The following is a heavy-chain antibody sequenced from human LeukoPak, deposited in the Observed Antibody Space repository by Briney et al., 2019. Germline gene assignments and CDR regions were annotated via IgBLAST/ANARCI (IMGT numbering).Heavy chain of an antibody. J-gene: IGHJ4*02. CDR3: ARKVLVDY. CDR2: IKQDGSET. CDR1: GFTFSTYW. V-gene: IGHV3-7*05. Sequence: GGSLRLSCAASGFTFSTYWMTWVRQAPGXGLEWVASIKQDGSETYYVDSVRGRITISRDNAKNSLYLQMSSLRAEDTAVYYCARKVLVDYWGQGTLVTVSS.